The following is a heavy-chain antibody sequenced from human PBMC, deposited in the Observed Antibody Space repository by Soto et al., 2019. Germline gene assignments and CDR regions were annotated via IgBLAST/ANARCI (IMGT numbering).Heavy chain of an antibody. Sequence: SETLSLTCTVSGGSISSGGYYWSWIRQHPGKGLEWIGYIYYSGSTYYNPSLKSRVTISVDTSKNQFSLKLSSVTAADTAVYYCARIVVPAASFYWRAYYMDVWGKGTTVTVSS. V-gene: IGHV4-31*03. J-gene: IGHJ6*03. CDR1: GGSISSGGYY. CDR3: ARIVVPAASFYWRAYYMDV. D-gene: IGHD2-2*01. CDR2: IYYSGST.